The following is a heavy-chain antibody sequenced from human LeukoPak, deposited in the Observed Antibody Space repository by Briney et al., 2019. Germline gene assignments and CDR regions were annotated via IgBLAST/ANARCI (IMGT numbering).Heavy chain of an antibody. V-gene: IGHV7-4-1*02. CDR1: GYTFTSYA. CDR3: ARSHSDWYVNTAGH. CDR2: INTNTGNP. D-gene: IGHD6-19*01. J-gene: IGHJ4*02. Sequence: ASVKVSCKASGYTFTSYAMNWVRQAPGQGLEWMGWINTNTGNPTYAQGFTGRFVFSLDTSVSTAYLQISSLKAEDTAAYYCARSHSDWYVNTAGHWGQGTLVTVSS.